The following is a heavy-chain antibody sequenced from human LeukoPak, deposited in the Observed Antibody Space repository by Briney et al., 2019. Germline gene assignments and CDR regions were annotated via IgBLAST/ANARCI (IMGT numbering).Heavy chain of an antibody. CDR1: GFTFSSYS. D-gene: IGHD1-26*01. Sequence: GGSLRLSCAASGFTFSSYSMNWVRQAPGKGLEWVSSISSSSSYIYYADSVKGRFTISRDNAKNSLYLQINSLRAEDTAVYYCARASGSLDFDYWGQGTLVTVSS. V-gene: IGHV3-21*01. CDR2: ISSSSSYI. CDR3: ARASGSLDFDY. J-gene: IGHJ4*02.